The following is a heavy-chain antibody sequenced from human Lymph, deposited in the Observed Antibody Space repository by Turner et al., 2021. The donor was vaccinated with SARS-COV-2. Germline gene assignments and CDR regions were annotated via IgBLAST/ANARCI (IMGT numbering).Heavy chain of an antibody. J-gene: IGHJ4*02. CDR2: IYHSGST. V-gene: IGHV4-4*02. D-gene: IGHD2-15*01. CDR1: GASISSSNW. CDR3: ATKYCSSGSCSYFDY. Sequence: QVQLQESGPGLVKPSGTLSLTCAVSGASISSSNWWSWVRQPPGKGLEWIGEIYHSGSTNYNPSLKSRVTISVDKSKNQFSLKLSSVTAADTAVYYSATKYCSSGSCSYFDYWGQGTLVTVSS.